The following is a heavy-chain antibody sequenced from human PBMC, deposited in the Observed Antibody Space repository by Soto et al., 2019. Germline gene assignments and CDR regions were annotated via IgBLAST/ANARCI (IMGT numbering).Heavy chain of an antibody. Sequence: DVQLLESGGGLVQWGGSLRLSCVTSGFTFSTYGMTWVRQAPGKGLEWVSYGGSGGSRYYAESVKGRFTISRDNSKNTLSLEMNGLRAEDRATYYCVNFRGRAYAWYPMVVWGKATTVTVSS. CDR1: GFTFSTYG. D-gene: IGHD6-13*01. CDR2: YGGSGGSR. V-gene: IGHV3-23*01. J-gene: IGHJ6*04. CDR3: VNFRGRAYAWYPMVV.